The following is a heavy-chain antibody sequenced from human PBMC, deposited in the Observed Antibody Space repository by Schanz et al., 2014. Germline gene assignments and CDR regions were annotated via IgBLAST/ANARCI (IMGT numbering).Heavy chain of an antibody. D-gene: IGHD1-1*01. J-gene: IGHJ3*02. CDR3: ARDSGWNALDI. Sequence: EVQLVESGGGLVQPGRSLRLSCTASGFTFSDSWMTWVRQAPGKGLEWVANIKEDGSVRNHVASLEGRFTISRDNAKKSLYLQLNSLRAEDTAVYYCARDSGWNALDIWGQGTVVTVSS. CDR2: IKEDGSVR. CDR1: GFTFSDSW. V-gene: IGHV3-7*01.